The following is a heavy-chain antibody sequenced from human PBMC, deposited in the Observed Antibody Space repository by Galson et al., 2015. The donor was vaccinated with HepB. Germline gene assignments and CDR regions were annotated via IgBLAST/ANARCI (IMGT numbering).Heavy chain of an antibody. Sequence: SVKVSCKASGYTFTSYDINWVRQATGQGLEWMGWMNPNSGNTGYAQKFQGRVTMTRNTSISTAYMELSSLRSEDTAVYYCARGRNWGPIRYFDLWGRGTLVTVSS. CDR1: GYTFTSYD. CDR2: MNPNSGNT. V-gene: IGHV1-8*01. J-gene: IGHJ2*01. CDR3: ARGRNWGPIRYFDL. D-gene: IGHD3-16*01.